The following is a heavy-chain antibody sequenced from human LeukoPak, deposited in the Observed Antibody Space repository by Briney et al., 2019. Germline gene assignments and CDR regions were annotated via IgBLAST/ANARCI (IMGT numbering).Heavy chain of an antibody. CDR2: ISWNSGSI. D-gene: IGHD1-26*01. V-gene: IGHV3-9*01. CDR3: AKAPYYNMDDAFDI. CDR1: GFTFDDYA. J-gene: IGHJ3*02. Sequence: GRSLRLSCAASGFTFDDYAMHWVRQAPGKGLEWVSGISWNSGSIGYADSVKGRFTISRDNAKNSLYLQMNSLRAEDTALYYCAKAPYYNMDDAFDIWGQGTMVTVS.